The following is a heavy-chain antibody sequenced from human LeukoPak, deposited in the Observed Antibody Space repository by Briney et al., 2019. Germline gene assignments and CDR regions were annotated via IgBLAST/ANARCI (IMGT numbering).Heavy chain of an antibody. V-gene: IGHV3-23*01. D-gene: IGHD3-16*01. CDR1: GFTFSSYA. J-gene: IGHJ4*02. CDR3: AKDLRVLGFDY. Sequence: GASLRLSCAASGFTFSSYAMSWVRQAPGKGLEWVSAISGSGGSTYYADSVKGRFTIYRDNSKNTLYLQMNSLRAEDTAVYYCAKDLRVLGFDYWGQGTLVTVSS. CDR2: ISGSGGST.